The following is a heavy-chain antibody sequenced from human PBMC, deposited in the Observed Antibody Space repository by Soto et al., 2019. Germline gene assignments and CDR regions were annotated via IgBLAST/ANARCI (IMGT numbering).Heavy chain of an antibody. CDR1: GFTFSSYA. V-gene: IGHV3-30-3*01. Sequence: QVQLVESGGGVVQPGRSLRLSCAASGFTFSSYAMHWVRQAPGKGLEWVAVISYDGSNKYYADSVKGRFTISRDNSKNTLYLQMNSRRAEDTAVYYCESSEKDYWGQGTLVTVSS. J-gene: IGHJ4*02. CDR3: ESSEKDY. CDR2: ISYDGSNK. D-gene: IGHD3-22*01.